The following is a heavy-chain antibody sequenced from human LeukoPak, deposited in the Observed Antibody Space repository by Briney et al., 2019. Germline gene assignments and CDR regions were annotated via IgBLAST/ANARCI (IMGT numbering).Heavy chain of an antibody. D-gene: IGHD3-3*01. CDR1: GGSFSSYY. CDR2: IFYSGST. Sequence: SETLSLTCTVSGGSFSSYYWSWIRQPPGKGLEWIGYIFYSGSTNYNPSLKSRVTISVDTSKNQFSLKMSSVTAADTAVYYCARVFSYPLRAPFDPWGQGTLVTVSS. J-gene: IGHJ5*02. V-gene: IGHV4-59*01. CDR3: ARVFSYPLRAPFDP.